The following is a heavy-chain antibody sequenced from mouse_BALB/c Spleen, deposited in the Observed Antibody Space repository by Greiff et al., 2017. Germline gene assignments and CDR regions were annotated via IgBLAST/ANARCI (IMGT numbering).Heavy chain of an antibody. CDR1: GFTFSSFG. D-gene: IGHD3-3*01. Sequence: EVQVVESGGGLVQPGGSRKLSCAASGFTFSSFGMHWVRQAPEKGLEWVAYISSGSSTIYYADTVKGRFTISRDNPKNTLFLQMTSLRSEDTAMYYCARSPGTGFAYWGQGTLVTVSA. J-gene: IGHJ3*01. CDR3: ARSPGTGFAY. CDR2: ISSGSSTI. V-gene: IGHV5-17*02.